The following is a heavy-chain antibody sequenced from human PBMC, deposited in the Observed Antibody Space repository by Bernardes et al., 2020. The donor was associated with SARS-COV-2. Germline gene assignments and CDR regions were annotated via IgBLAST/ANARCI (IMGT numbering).Heavy chain of an antibody. CDR1: GYTLSELP. V-gene: IGHV1-24*01. J-gene: IGHJ6*02. Sequence: ASVKVSCKVSGYTLSELPMHWVRQDPGKGPEWMGNFDPEDGETIYAEKFQGRVTMTEDTSTDTAYMELSSLRSEDTAVYYCATDGSFGVQGVIIYAMDVWGQGTTVTVSS. CDR2: FDPEDGET. CDR3: ATDGSFGVQGVIIYAMDV. D-gene: IGHD3-10*01.